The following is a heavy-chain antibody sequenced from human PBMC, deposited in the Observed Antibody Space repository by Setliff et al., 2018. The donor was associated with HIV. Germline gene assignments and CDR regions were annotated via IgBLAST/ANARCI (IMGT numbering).Heavy chain of an antibody. Sequence: SETLSLTCTVSGDSITRGSYYWSWIRQPAGKGLEWIGHIYTRGKTHYSPSLKSRITISADTSKNQLSLNLSSVTAADTAVYYCARAAYSGTYLWEPATDLWGRGTLVTVSS. V-gene: IGHV4-61*09. J-gene: IGHJ2*01. D-gene: IGHD1-26*01. CDR2: IYTRGKT. CDR1: GDSITRGSYY. CDR3: ARAAYSGTYLWEPATDL.